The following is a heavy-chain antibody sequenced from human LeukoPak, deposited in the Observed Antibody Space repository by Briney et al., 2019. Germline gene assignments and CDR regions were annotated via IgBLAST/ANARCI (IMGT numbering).Heavy chain of an antibody. CDR2: INSDGSST. D-gene: IGHD3-16*01. CDR1: GFTFSNYW. V-gene: IGHV3-74*01. CDR3: ARDRRTFASSDAFDI. J-gene: IGHJ3*02. Sequence: PGGSLRLSCAASGFTFSNYWMHWVRQAPGKGLVWVLRINSDGSSTSYADSVKGRFTISRDNAKNTLSLQLNSLRADDTAVYYCARDRRTFASSDAFDIWGQGTMVTVSS.